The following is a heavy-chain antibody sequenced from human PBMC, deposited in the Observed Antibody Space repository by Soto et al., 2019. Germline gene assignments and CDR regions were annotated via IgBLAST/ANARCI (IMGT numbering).Heavy chain of an antibody. J-gene: IGHJ4*02. CDR2: IIPIFGTA. V-gene: IGHV1-69*06. CDR3: ARGGWELPRPFGY. Sequence: SVKVSCKASGGTFSSYAISWVRQAPGQGLEWMGGIIPIFGTANYAQKFQGRVTITADKSTSTAYMELSSLRSEDTAVYYCARGGWELPRPFGYWGQGTLVTVSS. D-gene: IGHD2-15*01. CDR1: GGTFSSYA.